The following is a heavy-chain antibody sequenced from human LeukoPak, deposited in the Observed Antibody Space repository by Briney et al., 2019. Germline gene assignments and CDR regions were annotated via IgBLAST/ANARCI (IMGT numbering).Heavy chain of an antibody. CDR3: ASAGGDIVVVPAAICAFDI. CDR2: ISSSGSTI. CDR1: GFTFSSYE. D-gene: IGHD2-2*01. J-gene: IGHJ3*02. V-gene: IGHV3-48*03. Sequence: PGGSLRLSCAASGFTFSSYEMNWVRQAPGKGLEWVSYISSSGSTIYYADSVKGRFTISRDNAKNSLYLQMNSLRAEDTAVYYCASAGGDIVVVPAAICAFDIWGQGTMVTVSS.